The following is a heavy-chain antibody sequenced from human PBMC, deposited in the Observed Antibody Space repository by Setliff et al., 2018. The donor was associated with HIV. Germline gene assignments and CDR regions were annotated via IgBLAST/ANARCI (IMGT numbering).Heavy chain of an antibody. J-gene: IGHJ3*02. CDR1: GFMFGSYG. D-gene: IGHD4-4*01. CDR3: ARPMTTVNTDAAFDI. Sequence: GGSLRLSCAASGFMFGSYGMHWVRQAPVKGLEWMALISNDGSHKYYADSVKGRFTISRDNSKNSLFLQMTSLRTEDTALYYCARPMTTVNTDAAFDIWGQGTMVTVSS. CDR2: ISNDGSHK. V-gene: IGHV3-30*04.